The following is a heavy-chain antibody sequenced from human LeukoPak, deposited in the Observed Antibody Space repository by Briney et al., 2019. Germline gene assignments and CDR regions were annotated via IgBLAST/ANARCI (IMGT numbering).Heavy chain of an antibody. D-gene: IGHD3-9*01. CDR3: AKPYSGTILTGWFDP. Sequence: GGPLRLSCAASGFTFSSYAMTWVRQAPGKGLEGVSIISGSGGSTSYADSVKGRFTISRDNSKNTLYLQMNSLRAEDTALYYCAKPYSGTILTGWFDPWGQGTLVTVSS. CDR1: GFTFSSYA. J-gene: IGHJ5*02. CDR2: ISGSGGST. V-gene: IGHV3-23*01.